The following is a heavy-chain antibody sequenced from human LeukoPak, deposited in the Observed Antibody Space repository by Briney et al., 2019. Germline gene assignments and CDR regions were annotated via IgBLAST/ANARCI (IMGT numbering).Heavy chain of an antibody. V-gene: IGHV3-30*04. D-gene: IGHD3-10*01. CDR3: VRDRHYIGNREVRFPY. J-gene: IGHJ4*02. Sequence: GRSLRLSCAASGFTFSSYAMHWVRQAPGKGLEWVAVISYDGSNKYYADSVKGRFTISRDNSKNTLYLQMNSLRAEDTAVYYCVRDRHYIGNREVRFPYWGQGALVTVSS. CDR1: GFTFSSYA. CDR2: ISYDGSNK.